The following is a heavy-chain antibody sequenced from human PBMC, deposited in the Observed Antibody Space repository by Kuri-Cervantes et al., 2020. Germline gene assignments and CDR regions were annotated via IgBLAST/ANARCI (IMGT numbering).Heavy chain of an antibody. D-gene: IGHD2-2*01. V-gene: IGHV1-8*02. CDR1: GYTFTGYY. CDR2: MNPNSGNT. J-gene: IGHJ5*02. CDR3: ARGTVVVPAAISWFDP. Sequence: ASVKVSCKASGYTFTGYYMHWVRQAPGQGLGWMGWMNPNSGNTGYAQKFQGRVTMTRNTSISTAYMELSSLRSEDTAVYYCARGTVVVPAAISWFDPWGQGTLVTVSS.